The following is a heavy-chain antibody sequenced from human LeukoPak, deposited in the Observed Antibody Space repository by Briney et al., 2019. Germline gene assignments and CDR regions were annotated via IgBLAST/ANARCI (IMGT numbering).Heavy chain of an antibody. CDR1: GGSIGSYY. V-gene: IGHV4-59*01. CDR3: AREAVTYFDY. Sequence: SETLSLTCTVSGGSIGSYYWSWIRQPPGKGLEWIGYIYYSGSTNYNPSLKSRVTISVDTSKNQFSLKLSSVTAADTAVYYCAREAVTYFDYWGQGTLVTVSS. J-gene: IGHJ4*02. CDR2: IYYSGST. D-gene: IGHD4-17*01.